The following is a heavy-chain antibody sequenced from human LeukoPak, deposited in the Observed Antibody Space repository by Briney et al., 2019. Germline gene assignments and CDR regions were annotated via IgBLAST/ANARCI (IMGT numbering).Heavy chain of an antibody. CDR3: ARDDDPYDILTGYYSSPLDY. CDR2: IKPDGRDK. J-gene: IGHJ4*02. Sequence: PGGSLRLSCAASGLLFSTNWMSWVRQAPGKGLEWVATIKPDGRDKYYVDSVKGRFTISRDNAKNTLYLQMNSLRAEDTAVYYCARDDDPYDILTGYYSSPLDYWGQGTLVTVSS. CDR1: GLLFSTNW. D-gene: IGHD3-9*01. V-gene: IGHV3-7*01.